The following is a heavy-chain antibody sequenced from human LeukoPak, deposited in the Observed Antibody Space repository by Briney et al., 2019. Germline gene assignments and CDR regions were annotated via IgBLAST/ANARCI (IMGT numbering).Heavy chain of an antibody. CDR1: GFNFSSHG. CDR3: AKDTDNWNYYFDY. J-gene: IGHJ4*02. V-gene: IGHV3-30*02. CDR2: IRYDGSNK. Sequence: PGGSLRLSYAASGFNFSSHGMHWVRQAPGKGLEWVAFIRYDGSNKDYADSVKGRFTISRDNSKNTLYPQMNSLRAEDTAVYYCAKDTDNWNYYFDYWGQGTLVTVSS. D-gene: IGHD1-20*01.